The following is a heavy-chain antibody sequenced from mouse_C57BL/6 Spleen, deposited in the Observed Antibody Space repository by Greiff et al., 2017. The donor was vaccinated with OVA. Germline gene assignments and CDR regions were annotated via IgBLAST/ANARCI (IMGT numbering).Heavy chain of an antibody. CDR1: GYTFTSYW. CDR2: IDPSDSET. J-gene: IGHJ2*01. CDR3: ARGGYYDYGLYYCDY. V-gene: IGHV1-52*01. D-gene: IGHD2-4*01. Sequence: QVQLQQPGAELVRPGSSVKLSCKASGYTFTSYWMHWVKQRPIQGLEWIGNIDPSDSETHYNQKFKDKATLTVDKSSSTAYMQLSSLTSEDSAVYYCARGGYYDYGLYYCDYWGQGTTLTVSS.